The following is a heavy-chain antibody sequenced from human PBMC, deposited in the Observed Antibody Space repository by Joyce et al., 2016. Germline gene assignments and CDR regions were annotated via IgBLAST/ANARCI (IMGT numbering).Heavy chain of an antibody. J-gene: IGHJ6*02. CDR1: GSSISSHY. V-gene: IGHV4-59*11. CDR3: ARVHRPGGNYYAMDV. D-gene: IGHD6-6*01. CDR2: IYNLGSS. Sequence: QVQLQESGPGLVKPSETLSLTCSVSGSSISSHYWTWLRQPPGKGLEYIGHIYNLGSSNYNPSLGSRITISVDTSKNHLSLQLSSVTAADTAVYYCARVHRPGGNYYAMDVWGQGTTVTVSS.